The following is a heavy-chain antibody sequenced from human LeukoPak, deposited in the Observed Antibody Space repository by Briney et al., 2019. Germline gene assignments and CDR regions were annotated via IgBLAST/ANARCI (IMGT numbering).Heavy chain of an antibody. Sequence: KPSETLSLTCAVYRGSFSGYYWSWIRQPPGKGLEWIGEINHSGSTNYNPSLKSRVTISVDTSKNQFSLKLSSVTAADTAVYYCAARGIAAAPGNYWGQGTLVTVSS. CDR2: INHSGST. D-gene: IGHD6-13*01. J-gene: IGHJ4*02. CDR3: AARGIAAAPGNY. CDR1: RGSFSGYY. V-gene: IGHV4-34*01.